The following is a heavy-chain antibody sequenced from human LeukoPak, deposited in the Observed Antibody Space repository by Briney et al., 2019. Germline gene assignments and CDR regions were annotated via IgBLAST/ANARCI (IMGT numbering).Heavy chain of an antibody. CDR3: AADYGRREGAVIVRKNAFDI. Sequence: SVKVSCKASGFTFTSSAMQWVRQARGQRLEWIGWIVVGSGNTNYAQKFQEGVTITRDMSTSTAYMELSSLRSEDTAVYYCAADYGRREGAVIVRKNAFDIWGQGTMVTVSS. D-gene: IGHD3-3*01. CDR1: GFTFTSSA. V-gene: IGHV1-58*02. J-gene: IGHJ3*02. CDR2: IVVGSGNT.